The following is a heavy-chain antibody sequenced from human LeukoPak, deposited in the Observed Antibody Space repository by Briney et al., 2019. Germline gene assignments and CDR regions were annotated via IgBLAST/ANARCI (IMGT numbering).Heavy chain of an antibody. J-gene: IGHJ4*02. V-gene: IGHV3-7*01. Sequence: GGSLRLSCAAPGFTFSSYWMSWVRQAPGKGLEWVANIKQDGSEKYYADSVKGRFTISRDNSKNTLYLQMNSLRAEDTAVYYCAKDLMGWGQGTLVTVSS. CDR3: AKDLMG. CDR1: GFTFSSYW. CDR2: IKQDGSEK.